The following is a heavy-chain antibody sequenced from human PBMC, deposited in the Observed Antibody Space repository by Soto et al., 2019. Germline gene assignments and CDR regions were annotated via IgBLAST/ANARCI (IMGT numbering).Heavy chain of an antibody. Sequence: GGSLRLSCASSVCTFDDYAMHWVRQSPGKGLEWVSGISWNSGSIGYADSVKGRFTISRDNAKNSLYLKMNSLRAEDTALYYCAKSAIGTGPKSGRLEYLGQGTLVIVS. CDR1: VCTFDDYA. CDR3: AKSAIGTGPKSGRLEY. CDR2: ISWNSGSI. D-gene: IGHD3-3*01. V-gene: IGHV3-9*01. J-gene: IGHJ4*02.